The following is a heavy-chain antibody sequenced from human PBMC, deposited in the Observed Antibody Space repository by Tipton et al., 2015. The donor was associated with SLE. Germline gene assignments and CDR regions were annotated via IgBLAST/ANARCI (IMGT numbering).Heavy chain of an antibody. V-gene: IGHV4-31*03. D-gene: IGHD3-10*01. Sequence: TLSLTCTVSGGSISSGGYYWSWIRQHPGKGLEWIGYIYYSGSTYYNPSLKSRVTISVDTSKNQFSLKLSSVTAADTAVYYCARGMVRGVIITLFDYWGQGTLVTVSS. CDR3: ARGMVRGVIITLFDY. CDR2: IYYSGST. J-gene: IGHJ4*02. CDR1: GGSISSGGYY.